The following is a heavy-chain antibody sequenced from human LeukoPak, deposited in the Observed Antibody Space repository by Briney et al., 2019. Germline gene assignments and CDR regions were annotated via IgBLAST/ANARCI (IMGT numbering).Heavy chain of an antibody. CDR1: GYTFTGYY. J-gene: IGHJ5*02. Sequence: ASVKVSCKPSGYTFTGYYIHWVRQAPGQGLEWMGWINPNSGGTNYAQKFRGRVTMTRDTSISTDYMELSRLTSDDTAVYYCAKEGDGYHPWGQGTLVTVSS. CDR2: INPNSGGT. D-gene: IGHD5-24*01. CDR3: AKEGDGYHP. V-gene: IGHV1-2*02.